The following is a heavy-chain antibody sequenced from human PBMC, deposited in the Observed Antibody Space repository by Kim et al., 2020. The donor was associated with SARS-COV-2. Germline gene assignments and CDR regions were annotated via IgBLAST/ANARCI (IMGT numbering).Heavy chain of an antibody. CDR3: ARDLLHSLDV. CDR2: ISGYNGNT. Sequence: ASVKVSCKASGYKFSDAGISWVRQAPGQGLEWMGWISGYNGNTNYAQKVDDRVTMTTDTATSTAYLELRTLTSDDSAVYCCARDLLHSLDVWGQGTTVTVSS. V-gene: IGHV1-18*01. J-gene: IGHJ6*02. CDR1: GYKFSDAG. D-gene: IGHD4-4*01.